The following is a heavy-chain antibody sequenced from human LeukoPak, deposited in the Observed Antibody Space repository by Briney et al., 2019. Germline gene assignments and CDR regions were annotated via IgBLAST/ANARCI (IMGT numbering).Heavy chain of an antibody. V-gene: IGHV3-23*01. CDR3: ARAVYGDYYFDY. D-gene: IGHD4-17*01. Sequence: PGGSLRLSCAASGFTFSSYAMSWVRQAPGKGLEWVSAISGSGGSTYYADSVKGRFTISRDNSKNTLYLQMNSLRAEDTAVYYCARAVYGDYYFDYWGQGTLVTVSS. CDR2: ISGSGGST. CDR1: GFTFSSYA. J-gene: IGHJ4*02.